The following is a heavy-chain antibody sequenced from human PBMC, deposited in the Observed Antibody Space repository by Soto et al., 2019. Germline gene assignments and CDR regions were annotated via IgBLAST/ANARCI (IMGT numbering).Heavy chain of an antibody. D-gene: IGHD2-2*01. V-gene: IGHV3-74*01. Sequence: SLRLSCAASGFTFSSYWMHWVRQAPGKGLVWVSRINSDGSSTSYADSVKGRFTISRDNSKGILYLQMNSLRADDTAVYYCAKDPYPVVVVPAANGMDVWGQGTTVTVS. CDR3: AKDPYPVVVVPAANGMDV. CDR2: INSDGSST. CDR1: GFTFSSYW. J-gene: IGHJ6*02.